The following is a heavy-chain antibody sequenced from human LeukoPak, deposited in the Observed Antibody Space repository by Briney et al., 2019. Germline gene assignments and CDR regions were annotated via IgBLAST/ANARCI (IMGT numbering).Heavy chain of an antibody. Sequence: PGGSLRLSCAASGFTFSSYSMNWVRQAPGKGLEWVSSISSSSYIYYADSVKGRFTTSRDNAKNSLYLQMNSLRAEDTAVYYCARGHYGSDLFDYWGQGTLVTVSS. V-gene: IGHV3-21*01. D-gene: IGHD3-10*01. J-gene: IGHJ4*02. CDR1: GFTFSSYS. CDR3: ARGHYGSDLFDY. CDR2: ISSSSYI.